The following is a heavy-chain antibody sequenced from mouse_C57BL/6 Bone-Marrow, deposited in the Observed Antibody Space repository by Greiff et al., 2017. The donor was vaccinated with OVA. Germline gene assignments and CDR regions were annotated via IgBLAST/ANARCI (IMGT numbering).Heavy chain of an antibody. CDR2: SRNKANDYTT. V-gene: IGHV7-1*01. Sequence: EVKLMESGGGLVQSGRSLRLSCATSGFTFSDFYMEWVRQAPGKGLEWIAASRNKANDYTTEYSASVKGRFIVSRDTSQSILYLQMNALRAEDTAIYYCARTGKGYFDVWGTGTTVTVSS. CDR3: ARTGKGYFDV. J-gene: IGHJ1*03. CDR1: GFTFSDFY.